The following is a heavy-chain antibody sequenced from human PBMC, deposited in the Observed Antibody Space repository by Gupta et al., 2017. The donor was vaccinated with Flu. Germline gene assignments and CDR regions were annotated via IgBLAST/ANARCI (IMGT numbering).Heavy chain of an antibody. V-gene: IGHV1-8*01. CDR3: ARRVTPILTYYYYYGMDV. Sequence: QVQLVQSGAEVKKPGASVKVSCKASGYTFTSYDINWVRQATGQGLEWMGWMNPNSGNTGYAQKFQGRVTMTRNTSISTAYMELSSLRSEDTAVYYCARRVTPILTYYYYYGMDVWGQGTTVTVSS. CDR2: MNPNSGNT. J-gene: IGHJ6*02. CDR1: GYTFTSYD. D-gene: IGHD3-9*01.